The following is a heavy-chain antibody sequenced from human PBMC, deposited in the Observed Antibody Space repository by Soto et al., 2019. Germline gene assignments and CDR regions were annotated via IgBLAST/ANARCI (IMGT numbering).Heavy chain of an antibody. D-gene: IGHD6-13*01. CDR1: GGSISSGDSY. CDR3: ARERPIPSSSCPAEFDY. CDR2: IYYSGST. V-gene: IGHV4-30-4*01. Sequence: PSETLSLTXTVSGGSISSGDSYWSWIRQPPGKGLEWIGYIYYSGSTYYNPSLKSRVTISVDTSKNQFSRKLSSVTAADTAVYYCARERPIPSSSCPAEFDYWGQGTLVTVSS. J-gene: IGHJ4*02.